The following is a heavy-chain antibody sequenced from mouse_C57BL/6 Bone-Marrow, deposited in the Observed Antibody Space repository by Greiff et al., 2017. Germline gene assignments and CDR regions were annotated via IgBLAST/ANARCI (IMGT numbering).Heavy chain of an antibody. CDR1: GYAFSSYW. Sequence: VKLQESGAELVKPGASVKISCKASGYAFSSYWMNWVKQRPGKGLEWIGQIYPGDGDTNYNGKFKGKATLTADKSSSTAYMQLSSLTSEDSAVYFCARGNDYDALFDYWGQGTTLTVSS. D-gene: IGHD2-4*01. CDR3: ARGNDYDALFDY. CDR2: IYPGDGDT. J-gene: IGHJ2*01. V-gene: IGHV1-80*01.